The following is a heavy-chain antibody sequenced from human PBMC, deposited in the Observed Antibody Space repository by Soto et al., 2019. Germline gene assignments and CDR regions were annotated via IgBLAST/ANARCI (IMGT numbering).Heavy chain of an antibody. CDR1: GGSINSSSYF. Sequence: SEALSLTCSVSGGSINSSSYFWGWVRQPPGKGLEWIGSIYYSGSTYYNPSLRSRVTISVDTSKNQFSLKLSSVTAADTAVFYCARHYSSGSRNWFDPWGQGTLVTVSS. V-gene: IGHV4-39*01. CDR3: ARHYSSGSRNWFDP. CDR2: IYYSGST. D-gene: IGHD6-19*01. J-gene: IGHJ5*02.